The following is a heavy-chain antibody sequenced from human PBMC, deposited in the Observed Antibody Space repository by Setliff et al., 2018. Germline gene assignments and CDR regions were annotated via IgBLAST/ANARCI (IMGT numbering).Heavy chain of an antibody. D-gene: IGHD7-27*01. CDR3: ARDRRPFNWGGNDAFDI. J-gene: IGHJ3*02. CDR2: ISSSGSTI. Sequence: GGSLRLSCAASGFTFSSYNMNWVRQAPGKGLEWVSYISSSGSTIYYADSVKGRFTISRDNAKNSLYLQMNSLRAEDTAVYYCARDRRPFNWGGNDAFDIWGQGTMVTVSS. CDR1: GFTFSSYN. V-gene: IGHV3-48*01.